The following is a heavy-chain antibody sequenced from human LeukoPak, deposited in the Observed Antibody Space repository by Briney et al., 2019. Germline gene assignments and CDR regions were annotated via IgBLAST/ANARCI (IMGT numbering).Heavy chain of an antibody. Sequence: GGSLRLSCTASGFTFGDYAMSWVRQAPGKGLEWVGFIRSKAYGGTTEYAASVKGRFTIPRDDSKSIAYLQMNSLKTEDTAVYYCTRDVLSDFWSGYSPVDYWGQGTLVTVSS. CDR2: IRSKAYGGTT. D-gene: IGHD3-3*01. CDR3: TRDVLSDFWSGYSPVDY. V-gene: IGHV3-49*04. CDR1: GFTFGDYA. J-gene: IGHJ4*02.